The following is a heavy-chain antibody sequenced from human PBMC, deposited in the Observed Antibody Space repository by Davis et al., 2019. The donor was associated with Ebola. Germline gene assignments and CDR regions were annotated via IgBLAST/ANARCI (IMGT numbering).Heavy chain of an antibody. D-gene: IGHD4-17*01. V-gene: IGHV1-2*04. J-gene: IGHJ5*02. CDR1: GYTFTGHY. Sequence: AASVKVSCKASGYTFTGHYMHWVRQAPGQGLEWMGWINPNSGGTNYAQKFQGWVTMTRDTSISTAYMELSRLRSDDTAVYYCARAYGVPFNWFDPWGQGTLVTVSS. CDR2: INPNSGGT. CDR3: ARAYGVPFNWFDP.